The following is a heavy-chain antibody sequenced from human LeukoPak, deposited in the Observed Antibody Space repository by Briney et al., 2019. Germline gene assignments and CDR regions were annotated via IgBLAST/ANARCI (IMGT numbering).Heavy chain of an antibody. V-gene: IGHV4-39*07. CDR1: GGSISSSSYY. Sequence: SETLSLTCTVSGGSISSSSYYWGWIRQPPGEGLEWFGSIYYSGSTYYNPALKSRVTISVDTSKNQFSLNLSCMTAADAAVYYCARVPSRGSRTSKPGWFDPWGQGTLVTVSS. CDR3: ARVPSRGSRTSKPGWFDP. J-gene: IGHJ5*02. D-gene: IGHD2-2*01. CDR2: IYYSGST.